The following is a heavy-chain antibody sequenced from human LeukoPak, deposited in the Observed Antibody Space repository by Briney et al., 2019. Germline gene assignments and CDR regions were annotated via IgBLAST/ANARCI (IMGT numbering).Heavy chain of an antibody. Sequence: SETLSLTCTVSGGSIDSDYWSWIRQPPGKGLEWIGYIYYSGPTNYNSSLKSRVTISVDTSKSQFSLRLSSVTAADTAMYYCARGPLTDYYYFDSWGQGTLVTVSS. J-gene: IGHJ4*02. V-gene: IGHV4-59*01. CDR3: ARGPLTDYYYFDS. CDR1: GGSIDSDY. CDR2: IYYSGPT. D-gene: IGHD3-9*01.